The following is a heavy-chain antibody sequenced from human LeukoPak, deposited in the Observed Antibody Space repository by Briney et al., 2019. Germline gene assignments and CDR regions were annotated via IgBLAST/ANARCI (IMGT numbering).Heavy chain of an antibody. V-gene: IGHV3-23*01. CDR2: ISGSGGST. CDR1: RFTFSSYA. CDR3: ALQWQQLVHEYFQH. Sequence: PGGSLRLSCAASRFTFSSYAMSWVRQAPGKGLEWVSAISGSGGSTYYADSVKGRFTISRDNSKNTLYLQMNSLRAEDTAVYYCALQWQQLVHEYFQHWGQGTLVTVSS. J-gene: IGHJ1*01. D-gene: IGHD6-13*01.